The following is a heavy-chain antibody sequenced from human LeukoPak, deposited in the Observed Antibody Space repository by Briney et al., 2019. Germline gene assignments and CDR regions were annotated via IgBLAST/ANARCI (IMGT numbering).Heavy chain of an antibody. V-gene: IGHV4-39*01. D-gene: IGHD3-22*01. Sequence: SETLSLTCTVSGGSISSTSYFWGWIRQPPGKGLEWIGTIYYSGSTYYNPSLKSRVTMSVDTSGNQFSLKLSSVNAADTAVYYCAKAGVRYYDSSGLHAFDIWGQGTMVTASS. CDR2: IYYSGST. CDR3: AKAGVRYYDSSGLHAFDI. J-gene: IGHJ3*02. CDR1: GGSISSTSYF.